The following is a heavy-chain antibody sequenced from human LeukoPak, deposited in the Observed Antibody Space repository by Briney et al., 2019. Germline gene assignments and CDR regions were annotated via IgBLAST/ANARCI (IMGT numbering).Heavy chain of an antibody. V-gene: IGHV3-33*01. Sequence: EAGGSLTLSCAASGFTFGSYGMHWVRQAPGKGLEWVALIWYDGSSKHYADSVRGRFTISRDNSKNTLYLQMNSLRAEDTAVYYCARDFELSHWGQGTLVSVSS. CDR2: IWYDGSSK. J-gene: IGHJ4*02. CDR1: GFTFGSYG. D-gene: IGHD3-16*02. CDR3: ARDFELSH.